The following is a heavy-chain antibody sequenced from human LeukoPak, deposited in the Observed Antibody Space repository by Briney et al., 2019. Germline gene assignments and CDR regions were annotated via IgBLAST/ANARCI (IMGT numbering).Heavy chain of an antibody. Sequence: GGSLRLSCTVSGFTFSKYWMSWVRQAPGKGLEWVANIKRDGSEKNYVDSAKGRFTISRDNAKNSLYLQMNSLRVEDTAVYYCASEGEFGYGYFYWGQGTLVTASS. V-gene: IGHV3-7*01. CDR3: ASEGEFGYGYFY. CDR1: GFTFSKYW. J-gene: IGHJ4*02. CDR2: IKRDGSEK. D-gene: IGHD5-18*01.